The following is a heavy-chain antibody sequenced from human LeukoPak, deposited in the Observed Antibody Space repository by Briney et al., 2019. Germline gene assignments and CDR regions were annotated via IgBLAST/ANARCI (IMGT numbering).Heavy chain of an antibody. V-gene: IGHV3-23*01. J-gene: IGHJ4*02. D-gene: IGHD5-12*01. Sequence: GSLRLSFAASGFNFSNYCIRLGRQAPRTGAELGSTIVPSGAGTYYADSVKGRFTISRDNSKNTLYLQLSSLRAEDTAVYYCAKGARGSGYYGNYWGQGALVTVSS. CDR2: IVPSGAGT. CDR3: AKGARGSGYYGNY. CDR1: GFNFSNYC.